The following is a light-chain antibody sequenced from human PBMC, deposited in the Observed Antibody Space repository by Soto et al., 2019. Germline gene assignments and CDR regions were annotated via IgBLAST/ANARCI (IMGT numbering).Light chain of an antibody. CDR3: QQYGSSSYT. J-gene: IGKJ2*01. CDR1: QSVSSSY. CDR2: GAS. Sequence: EIVLTQSPGTLSLSPGERATLSCRASQSVSSSYLVWYQQKPGQAPRLLIYGASSRATGIPDRFSGSGSGTDFTLTISRLEPEDFAVYYCQQYGSSSYTFGQGTKLESK. V-gene: IGKV3-20*01.